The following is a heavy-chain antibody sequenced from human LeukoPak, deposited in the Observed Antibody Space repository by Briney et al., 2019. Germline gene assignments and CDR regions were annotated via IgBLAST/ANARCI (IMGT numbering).Heavy chain of an antibody. D-gene: IGHD3-22*01. CDR1: GGSISSYY. J-gene: IGHJ3*02. V-gene: IGHV4-59*01. CDR2: IYYSGST. CDR3: ATGGGTYSSGYYYGLDAFDI. Sequence: PSETLSLTCTVSGGSISSYYWSWIRQPPGKGLEWIGYIYYSGSTNYNPSLKSRVTISVDTSKNQFSLKLSSVTAADTAVYYCATGGGTYSSGYYYGLDAFDIWGQGTMVTVSS.